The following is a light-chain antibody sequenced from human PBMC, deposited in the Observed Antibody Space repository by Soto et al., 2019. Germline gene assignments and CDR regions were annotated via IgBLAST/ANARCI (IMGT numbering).Light chain of an antibody. V-gene: IGKV3-11*01. CDR1: QSVDGY. J-gene: IGKJ4*01. CDR3: QQRRDWPLT. Sequence: EIVLTQSPATLSLSPGERATLSCRASQSVDGYLAWFQQKPGQAPSLLIYDVSNRAVGVPARFSGSGSGTDYTLTINSLEPEDFAVYYCQQRRDWPLTFGGGTKVEI. CDR2: DVS.